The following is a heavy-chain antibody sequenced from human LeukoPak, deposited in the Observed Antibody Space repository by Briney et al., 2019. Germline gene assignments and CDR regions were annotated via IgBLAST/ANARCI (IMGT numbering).Heavy chain of an antibody. CDR2: MNPNSGNT. D-gene: IGHD3-16*02. CDR3: ARLYDYVWGSYRYQVPNDY. V-gene: IGHV1-8*01. J-gene: IGHJ4*02. Sequence: ASVKVSCKASGYTFTSYDINWVRQATGQGLEWMGWMNPNSGNTGYAQKFQGRVIMTRNTSISTAYMELSSLRSEDTAVYYCARLYDYVWGSYRYQVPNDYWGQGTLVTVSS. CDR1: GYTFTSYD.